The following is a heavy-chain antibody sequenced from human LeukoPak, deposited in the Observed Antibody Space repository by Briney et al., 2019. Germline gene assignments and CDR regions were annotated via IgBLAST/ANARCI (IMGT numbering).Heavy chain of an antibody. J-gene: IGHJ4*02. CDR3: AHKASFSSYDY. Sequence: SGPTLVNPTQTLTLTCTFSGFSLSTSRVGAGWIRQPPGKALEWLALIYWDDDKRYSPSLESRLTITKDTSKNQVVLTMTNMDPMDTATYYCAHKASFSSYDYWGQGTLVTVSS. D-gene: IGHD6-6*01. CDR2: IYWDDDK. CDR1: GFSLSTSRVG. V-gene: IGHV2-5*02.